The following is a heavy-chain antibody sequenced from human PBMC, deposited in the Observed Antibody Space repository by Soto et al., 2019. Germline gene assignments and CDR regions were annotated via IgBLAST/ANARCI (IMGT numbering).Heavy chain of an antibody. J-gene: IGHJ4*02. D-gene: IGHD3-10*01. CDR3: AAGDFDY. CDR2: ISYDGSNK. V-gene: IGHV3-30*03. CDR1: GFTFSSYG. Sequence: GGSLRLSCAASGFTFSSYGMHWVRQAPGKGLEWVAVISYDGSNKYYADSVKGRFTISRDNSKNTLYLQMNSLRAEDTAVYYCAAGDFDYWGQGTLVTVSS.